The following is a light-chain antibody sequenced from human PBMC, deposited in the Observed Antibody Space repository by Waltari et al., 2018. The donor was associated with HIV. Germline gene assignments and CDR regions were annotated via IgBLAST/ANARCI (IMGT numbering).Light chain of an antibody. CDR3: CSYAATSTFV. Sequence: QSALTQPASVSGSPGQSITISCTGTSSDVGSYNLVSWYQQYPGKAPKIMIYEVSKRPSGVSNRFSGSKSGNTASLTISGLQAEDEADYYCCSYAATSTFVFGTGTKVTVL. CDR1: SSDVGSYNL. V-gene: IGLV2-23*02. CDR2: EVS. J-gene: IGLJ1*01.